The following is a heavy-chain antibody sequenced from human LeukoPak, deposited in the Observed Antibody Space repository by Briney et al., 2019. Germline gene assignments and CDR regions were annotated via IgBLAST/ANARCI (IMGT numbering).Heavy chain of an antibody. J-gene: IGHJ2*01. CDR2: IYYSGST. CDR1: GGSISSGGYY. Sequence: SQTLPLTCTVSGGSISSGGYYWSWIRQHPGKGLEWIGYIYYSGSTYYNPSLKSRVTISVDTSKNQFSLKLSSVTAADTAVYYCARDRYYYGSGSYSPGWYFDLWGRGTLVTVSS. CDR3: ARDRYYYGSGSYSPGWYFDL. V-gene: IGHV4-31*03. D-gene: IGHD3-10*01.